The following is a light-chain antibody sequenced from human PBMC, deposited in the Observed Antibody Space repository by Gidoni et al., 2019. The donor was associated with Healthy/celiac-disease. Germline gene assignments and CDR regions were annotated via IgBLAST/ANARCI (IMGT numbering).Light chain of an antibody. Sequence: DIVMTQSPDSLAVSLGERATINCKSSQSVLYSSNNKNYLAWYQQKPGQPPKLLIYWASTRESGVPDRFSGSGSGTEFTLTISSLQAEDVAVYYCQQYDSTPYTFXQXTKLEIK. J-gene: IGKJ2*01. CDR2: WAS. V-gene: IGKV4-1*01. CDR1: QSVLYSSNNKNY. CDR3: QQYDSTPYT.